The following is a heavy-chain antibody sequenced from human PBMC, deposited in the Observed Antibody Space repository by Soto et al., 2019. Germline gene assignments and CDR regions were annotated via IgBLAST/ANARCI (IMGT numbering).Heavy chain of an antibody. V-gene: IGHV4-59*01. D-gene: IGHD3-9*01. CDR3: ARAPLDYDILTGYPKVSRFPRTAQEGNYYTDMDV. Sequence: PSETLSLTCTVSGGSMSSYYWSWIRQPPGKGLEWIGYIYYSGSTNYNPSLKSRVTISVDTSKNQFSLKLSSVTAADTAVYYCARAPLDYDILTGYPKVSRFPRTAQEGNYYTDMDVPCKRTALTVSS. CDR1: GGSMSSYY. CDR2: IYYSGST. J-gene: IGHJ6*03.